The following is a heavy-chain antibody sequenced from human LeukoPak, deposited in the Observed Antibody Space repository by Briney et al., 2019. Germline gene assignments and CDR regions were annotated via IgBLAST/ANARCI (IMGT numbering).Heavy chain of an antibody. CDR1: GGTFSSYA. CDR2: IIPILGIA. Sequence: RASVKVSCKASGGTFSSYAISWVRQAPGQGLEWMGRIIPILGIANYAQKFQGRVTITADKSTSTAYMELSSLRSEDTAVYYCARPRGYSTHDAFDIWGQGTMVTVSS. V-gene: IGHV1-69*04. J-gene: IGHJ3*02. D-gene: IGHD5-12*01. CDR3: ARPRGYSTHDAFDI.